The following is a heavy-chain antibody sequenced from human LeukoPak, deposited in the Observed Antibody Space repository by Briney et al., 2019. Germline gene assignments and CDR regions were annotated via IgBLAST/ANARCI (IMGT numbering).Heavy chain of an antibody. V-gene: IGHV3-20*04. D-gene: IGHD6-13*01. Sequence: GGSLRLSCAASGFTFDDYGMSWVRQAPGKGLEWVSGINWNGGSTGYADSVKGRFTISRDNAKNSLYLQMNSLRAEDTALYYCARKIAAAGEDYLGYWGQGTLVTVSS. J-gene: IGHJ4*02. CDR3: ARKIAAAGEDYLGY. CDR2: INWNGGST. CDR1: GFTFDDYG.